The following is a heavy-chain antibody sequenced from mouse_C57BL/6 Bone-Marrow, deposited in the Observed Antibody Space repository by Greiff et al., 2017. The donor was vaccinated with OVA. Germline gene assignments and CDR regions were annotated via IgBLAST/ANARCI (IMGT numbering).Heavy chain of an antibody. Sequence: QVQLKQSGPELVKPGASVKISCKASGYTFTDYYINWVKQRPGQGLEWIGWIFPGSGSTYYNEKFKGKATLTVDKSSSTAYMLLSSLTSEDSAVYFCARNDYYGSSYRYFDVWGTATTVTVSS. J-gene: IGHJ1*03. V-gene: IGHV1-75*01. CDR2: IFPGSGST. D-gene: IGHD1-1*01. CDR1: GYTFTDYY. CDR3: ARNDYYGSSYRYFDV.